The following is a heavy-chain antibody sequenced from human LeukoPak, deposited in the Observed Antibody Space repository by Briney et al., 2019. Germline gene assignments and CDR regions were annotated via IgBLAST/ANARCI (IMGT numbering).Heavy chain of an antibody. CDR3: ATASIAARHDY. D-gene: IGHD6-6*01. CDR1: GFTFSSYA. J-gene: IGHJ4*02. Sequence: GGSLRLSCAASGFTFSSYAMSWVRQAPGKGLEWVSAISGSGGSTYFADSVKGRFTISRDNSKNTLYLQMNSLRAEDTAVYYCATASIAARHDYWGQGTLVTVSS. CDR2: ISGSGGST. V-gene: IGHV3-23*01.